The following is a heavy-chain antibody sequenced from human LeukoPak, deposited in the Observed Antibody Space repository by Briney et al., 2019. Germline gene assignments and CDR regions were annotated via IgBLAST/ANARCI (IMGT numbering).Heavy chain of an antibody. D-gene: IGHD1-7*01. CDR1: GFSFSDYY. V-gene: IGHV3-11*01. CDR2: ISSSGSTI. J-gene: IGHJ4*02. Sequence: PGGSLRLSCAVSGFSFSDYYMSWIRQAPGKGLEWISYISSSGSTIYYADSVKGRFTISRDNAKNSLYLQMNSLRAEDTAVYYCARMNYISSGWGAPFDYWGQGTLVTVSS. CDR3: ARMNYISSGWGAPFDY.